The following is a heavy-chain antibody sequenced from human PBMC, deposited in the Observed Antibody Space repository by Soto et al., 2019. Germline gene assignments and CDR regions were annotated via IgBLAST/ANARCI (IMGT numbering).Heavy chain of an antibody. CDR3: ANAGNDILTGSYY. CDR1: GFTFSSYA. V-gene: IGHV3-23*01. Sequence: GGSLRLSCAASGFTFSSYAMSWVRQAPGKGLEWVSAISGSGGSTYYADSVKGRFTISRDNSKNTLYLQMNSRRAEDTAVYYCANAGNDILTGSYYRGKESLVTVSS. D-gene: IGHD3-9*01. CDR2: ISGSGGST. J-gene: IGHJ4*01.